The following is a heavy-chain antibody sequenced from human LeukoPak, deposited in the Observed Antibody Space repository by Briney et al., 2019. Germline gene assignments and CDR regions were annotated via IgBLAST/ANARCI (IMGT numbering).Heavy chain of an antibody. J-gene: IGHJ6*02. CDR1: GGSISSSSYY. D-gene: IGHD5-24*01. Sequence: PSETLSLTCTVSGGSISSSSYYWGWIRQPPGKGLEWIGSIYYSGSTYCNPSLKSRVTISVDTSKNQFSLKLSSVTAADTAVYYCARQDGYNYYYYGMDVWGQGTTVTVSS. V-gene: IGHV4-39*01. CDR2: IYYSGST. CDR3: ARQDGYNYYYYGMDV.